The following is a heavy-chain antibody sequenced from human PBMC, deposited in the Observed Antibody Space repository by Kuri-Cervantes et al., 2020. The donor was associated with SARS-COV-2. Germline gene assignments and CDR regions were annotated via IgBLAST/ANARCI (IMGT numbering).Heavy chain of an antibody. CDR2: ISGSGAST. CDR3: ARGYDFWNGYYDY. CDR1: GFTFSSYA. D-gene: IGHD3/OR15-3a*01. Sequence: GGSLRLSCAASGFTFSSYAMNWVRQAPGKGLEWVSAISGSGASTYYADSVKGRFIISRDNAKKSLLLQMNSLRPEDTAVYYCARGYDFWNGYYDYWGQGTLVTVSS. J-gene: IGHJ4*02. V-gene: IGHV3-23*01.